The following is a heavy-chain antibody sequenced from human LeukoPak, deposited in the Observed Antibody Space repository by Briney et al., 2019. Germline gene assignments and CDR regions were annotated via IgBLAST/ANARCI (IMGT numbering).Heavy chain of an antibody. Sequence: PGRSLRLSCAASGFTFDDYAMHWVRQAPGKGLEWVSGISWNSGSIGYADSVKGRFTISRDNTKNSLYLQMNSLRAEDTALYYCAKDMGSSGWYNYYGMDVWGQGTTVTVSS. CDR2: ISWNSGSI. J-gene: IGHJ6*02. CDR3: AKDMGSSGWYNYYGMDV. CDR1: GFTFDDYA. D-gene: IGHD6-19*01. V-gene: IGHV3-9*01.